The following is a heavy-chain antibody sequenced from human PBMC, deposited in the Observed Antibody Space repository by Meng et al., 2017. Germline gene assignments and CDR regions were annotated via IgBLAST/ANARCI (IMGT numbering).Heavy chain of an antibody. J-gene: IGHJ4*02. CDR1: GFRFSDYD. V-gene: IGHV3-48*03. CDR3: ARDPGNYHGSGSYSSFDY. D-gene: IGHD3-10*01. CDR2: ISSSSATI. Sequence: GESLKISCAASGFRFSDYDMHWVRQAPGKGLEWVSFISSSSATIYYADPVKGRFTISRDNAKNSLYLQMNSLRAEDTAIYYCARDPGNYHGSGSYSSFDYWGQGTLVTVSS.